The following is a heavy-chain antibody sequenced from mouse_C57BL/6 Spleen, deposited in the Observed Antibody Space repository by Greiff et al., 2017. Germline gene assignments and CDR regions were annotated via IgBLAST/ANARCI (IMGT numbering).Heavy chain of an antibody. CDR2: ISSGSSTI. CDR1: GFTFSDYG. D-gene: IGHD4-1*01. Sequence: EVKVVESGGGLVKPGGSLKLSCAASGFTFSDYGMHWVRQAPEKGLEWVAYISSGSSTIYYADTVKGRFTISRDNAKNTLFLQMTSLRSEDTAMYYCARSWDVDFDYWGQGTTLTVSS. CDR3: ARSWDVDFDY. J-gene: IGHJ2*01. V-gene: IGHV5-17*01.